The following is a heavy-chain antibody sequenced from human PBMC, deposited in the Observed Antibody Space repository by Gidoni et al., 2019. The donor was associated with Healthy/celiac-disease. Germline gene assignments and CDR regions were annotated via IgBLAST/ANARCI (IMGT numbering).Heavy chain of an antibody. D-gene: IGHD6-19*01. Sequence: QVQLQESGPGLVKPSQTLSLTCTVSGGSISSGSYYWSWIRQHAGKGLEWIGRIYTSGSTNYNPSLKSRVTISVDTSKNQFSLKLSSVTAADTAVYYCARDHGGWYYDGGWFDPWGQGTLVTVSS. CDR3: ARDHGGWYYDGGWFDP. V-gene: IGHV4-61*02. CDR2: IYTSGST. J-gene: IGHJ5*02. CDR1: GGSISSGSYY.